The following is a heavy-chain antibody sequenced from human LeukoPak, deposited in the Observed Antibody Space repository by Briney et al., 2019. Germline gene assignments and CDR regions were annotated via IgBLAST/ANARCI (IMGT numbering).Heavy chain of an antibody. CDR1: GFTFDDYA. CDR3: AKDMYSSGWYGAFDI. Sequence: GGSLRLSCAASGFTFDDYAMHWVRHAPGKGLEWVSGISWNSGSIGYADSVKGRFTISRDNAKNSLYLQMNSLRAEDTALYYCAKDMYSSGWYGAFDIWGQGTMVTVSS. D-gene: IGHD6-19*01. CDR2: ISWNSGSI. J-gene: IGHJ3*02. V-gene: IGHV3-9*01.